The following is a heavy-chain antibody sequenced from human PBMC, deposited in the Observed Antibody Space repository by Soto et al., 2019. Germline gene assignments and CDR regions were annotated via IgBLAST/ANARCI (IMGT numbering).Heavy chain of an antibody. J-gene: IGHJ6*02. D-gene: IGHD3-16*02. V-gene: IGHV4-34*01. Sequence: SETLSLTCAVYGGSFSGYYWSWIRQPPGKGLEWIGEINHSGSTNYNPSLKSRVTISVDTSKNQFSLKLSSVTAVDTAVYYCARVWGSYRYYYYYGMDVWGQGTTVTVSS. CDR2: INHSGST. CDR1: GGSFSGYY. CDR3: ARVWGSYRYYYYYGMDV.